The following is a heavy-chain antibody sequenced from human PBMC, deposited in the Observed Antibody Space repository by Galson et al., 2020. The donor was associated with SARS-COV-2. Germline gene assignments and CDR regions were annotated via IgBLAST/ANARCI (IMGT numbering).Heavy chain of an antibody. J-gene: IGHJ3*01. CDR2: VTFTGLTT. CDR1: GFTFTSFT. V-gene: IGHV3-23*01. CDR3: AKDLWSGSSYGHGFDF. D-gene: IGHD1-26*01. Sequence: GESLKISCAASGFTFTSFTMSWIRQAPGKGLEWVASVTFTGLTTLYADSVKGRFTISRDSSKNTVSLQMNSLRAEDTAIYYCAKDLWSGSSYGHGFDFWGQGTVVTVSS.